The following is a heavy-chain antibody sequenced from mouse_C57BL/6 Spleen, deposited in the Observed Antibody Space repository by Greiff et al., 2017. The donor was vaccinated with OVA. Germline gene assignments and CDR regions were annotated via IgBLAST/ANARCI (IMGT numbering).Heavy chain of an antibody. CDR3: GRDGGGNYVDY. V-gene: IGHV1-82*01. D-gene: IGHD1-1*02. J-gene: IGHJ2*01. CDR1: GYAFSSSW. Sequence: QVQLQQSGPELVKPGASVKISCKASGYAFSSSWMNWVKQRPGKGLEWIGRIYPGDGDTNYNGKFKGKATLTADKSSSTAYMQLSSLTSEDAAVYFCGRDGGGNYVDYWGQGTTLTVSS. CDR2: IYPGDGDT.